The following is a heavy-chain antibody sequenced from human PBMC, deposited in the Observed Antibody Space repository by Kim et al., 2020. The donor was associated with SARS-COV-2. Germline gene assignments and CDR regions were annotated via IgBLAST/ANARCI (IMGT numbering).Heavy chain of an antibody. Sequence: LSLTCAASGFTFSSYWMSWVRQAPGKGLEWVANIKQDGSEKYYVDSVKGRFTISRDNAKNSLYLQMNSLRAEDTAVYYCARDIMDILTGYYLRLYYFDYWGQGTLVTVSS. D-gene: IGHD3-9*01. V-gene: IGHV3-7*03. J-gene: IGHJ4*02. CDR2: IKQDGSEK. CDR3: ARDIMDILTGYYLRLYYFDY. CDR1: GFTFSSYW.